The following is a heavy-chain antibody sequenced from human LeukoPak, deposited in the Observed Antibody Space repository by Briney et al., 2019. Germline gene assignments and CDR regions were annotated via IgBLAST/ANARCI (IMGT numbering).Heavy chain of an antibody. CDR3: ARGGASGSYFFDAFDI. CDR1: GFTFSSYA. D-gene: IGHD1-26*01. V-gene: IGHV3-30*14. J-gene: IGHJ3*02. Sequence: GGSLRLSCAASGFTFSSYAMHWVRQAPGKGLEWVAVILYDGTMKYYADSVKGRFTISRDNSKNTLYLQMNSLRAEDTAVYYCARGGASGSYFFDAFDIWGQGTMVTVSS. CDR2: ILYDGTMK.